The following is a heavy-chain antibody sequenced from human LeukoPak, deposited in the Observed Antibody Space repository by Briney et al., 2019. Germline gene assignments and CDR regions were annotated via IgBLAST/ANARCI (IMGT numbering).Heavy chain of an antibody. Sequence: GRSLRLSCAASGFTFNNYVMHWVRQAPGKGLEWVAVISYDGSKKYYAGSVRGRLTISRDNSKNTLYLQMNSVRTEDTAVYYCAKGAASDYYFDHWGQGTLVTVSS. CDR2: ISYDGSKK. CDR3: AKGAASDYYFDH. J-gene: IGHJ4*02. V-gene: IGHV3-30*18. CDR1: GFTFNNYV. D-gene: IGHD6-13*01.